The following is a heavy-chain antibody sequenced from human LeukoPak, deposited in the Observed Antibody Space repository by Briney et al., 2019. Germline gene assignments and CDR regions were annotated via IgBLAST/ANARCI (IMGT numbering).Heavy chain of an antibody. V-gene: IGHV3-7*01. Sequence: GGSLRLSCAASGFTFSSYWMNWVRQAPGKGLEWVANIKEDGSEKYYVDSVKGRFTISRDNAKNSVYLQMNSLRAEDTAVYYCAREVGWGWYDGYWGQGTLVTVSS. J-gene: IGHJ4*02. D-gene: IGHD6-19*01. CDR2: IKEDGSEK. CDR1: GFTFSSYW. CDR3: AREVGWGWYDGY.